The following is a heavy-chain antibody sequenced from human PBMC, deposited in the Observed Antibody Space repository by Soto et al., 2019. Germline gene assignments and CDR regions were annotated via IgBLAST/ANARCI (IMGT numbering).Heavy chain of an antibody. D-gene: IGHD1-26*01. CDR2: ISSSSSYT. V-gene: IGHV3-11*05. CDR3: ARDRWPVGATSNYGRDV. CDR1: GFTFSDYY. Sequence: QVQLVESGGGLVKPGGSLRLSCAASGFTFSDYYMSWIRQAPGKGLEWVSYISSSSSYTNYADSVKGRFTISRDNAKNSLYLQMNSLRAADTAVYYCARDRWPVGATSNYGRDVWGQGTTVTVSS. J-gene: IGHJ6*02.